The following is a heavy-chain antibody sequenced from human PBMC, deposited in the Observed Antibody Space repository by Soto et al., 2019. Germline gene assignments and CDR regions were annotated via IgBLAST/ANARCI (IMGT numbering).Heavy chain of an antibody. J-gene: IGHJ6*02. Sequence: HPGGSLRLSCAASGFSFRSHAMGWVRQAQGKGLEWLSIISYSGGATYYAGSVKGRFTISRDNSKDTLWLQMNSLRVDDTALYYCARTRSTSSYDGMDVWGHGTTVTVSS. V-gene: IGHV3-23*01. CDR3: ARTRSTSSYDGMDV. D-gene: IGHD1-1*01. CDR2: ISYSGGAT. CDR1: GFSFRSHA.